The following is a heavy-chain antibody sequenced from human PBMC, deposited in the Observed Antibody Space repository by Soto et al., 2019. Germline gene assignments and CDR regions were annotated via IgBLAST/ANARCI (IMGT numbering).Heavy chain of an antibody. CDR3: AREGLTSAADDAFDI. CDR2: INSDGSST. D-gene: IGHD3-9*01. J-gene: IGHJ3*02. Sequence: GGSLRLSCAASGFTFSSYWMHWVRQAPGKGLVWVSRINSDGSSTSYADSVKGRFAISIDNAKNTLYLLMNSLRAEDTAVDYCAREGLTSAADDAFDIWGQGTMVTVSS. CDR1: GFTFSSYW. V-gene: IGHV3-74*01.